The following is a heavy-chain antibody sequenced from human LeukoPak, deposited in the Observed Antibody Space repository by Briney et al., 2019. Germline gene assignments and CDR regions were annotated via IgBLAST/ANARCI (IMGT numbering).Heavy chain of an antibody. Sequence: GGSLRLSCAASGFTFSSYWMTWVRQAPGKGLEWVANIKQDGSEKYYVDSVKGRFTISRDNAKNSLYLQMNSLRAEDTAVYYCARAGVGATIMANDNAFDIWGQGTMVTVSS. D-gene: IGHD1-26*01. CDR2: IKQDGSEK. CDR3: ARAGVGATIMANDNAFDI. V-gene: IGHV3-7*02. J-gene: IGHJ3*02. CDR1: GFTFSSYW.